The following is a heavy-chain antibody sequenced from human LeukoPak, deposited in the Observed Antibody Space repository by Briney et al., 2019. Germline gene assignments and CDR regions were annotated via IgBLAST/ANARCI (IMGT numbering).Heavy chain of an antibody. D-gene: IGHD6-13*01. CDR3: ARSPRYSSSWYGWFDP. Sequence: SETLSLTCTVSGGSISSYYWSWIRQPPGKGLEWIGYIYYSGSTNYNPSLKSRVTISVDTSKNHFSLNLSSVTVADTAVYYCARSPRYSSSWYGWFDPWGQGTLVTVSS. CDR2: IYYSGST. V-gene: IGHV4-59*08. J-gene: IGHJ5*02. CDR1: GGSISSYY.